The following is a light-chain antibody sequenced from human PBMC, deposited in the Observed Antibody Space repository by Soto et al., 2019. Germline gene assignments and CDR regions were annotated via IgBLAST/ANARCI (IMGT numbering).Light chain of an antibody. CDR3: QKRRSWQVT. J-gene: IGKJ5*01. V-gene: IGKV3D-11*02. CDR2: DES. CDR1: QSINTY. Sequence: EHVLTQSPATLSLSPGEGATLSCRASQSINTYLAWYQQKPGQAPRLLIYDESKRATGIPDRLSGSGSGTNLTLTISSLEPEDFAVYYCQKRRSWQVTFGQGTRLEIK.